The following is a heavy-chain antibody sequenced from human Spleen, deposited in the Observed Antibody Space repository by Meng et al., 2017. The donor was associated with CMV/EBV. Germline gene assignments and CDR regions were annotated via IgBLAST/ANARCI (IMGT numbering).Heavy chain of an antibody. V-gene: IGHV3-20*03. CDR2: INWNGRAT. Sequence: SGVTFDDYGMRWVRQVPGQGLAWVSGINWNGRATGYADSVKGRFTISRDNAKNSLYLEMNSLRAEDTALYYCARLPIVGFSSNWFDYWGQGSLVTVSS. CDR1: GVTFDDYG. CDR3: ARLPIVGFSSNWFDY. J-gene: IGHJ5*01. D-gene: IGHD3-3*01.